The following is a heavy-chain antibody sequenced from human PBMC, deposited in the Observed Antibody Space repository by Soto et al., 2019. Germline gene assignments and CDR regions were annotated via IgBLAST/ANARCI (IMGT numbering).Heavy chain of an antibody. D-gene: IGHD6-19*01. Sequence: SETLSLTCTVSGGSVSSGSYYWSWIRQPPGKGLEWIGYIYYSGSTNYNPSLKSRVTISVDTSKNQFSLKLSSVTAADTAVYYCARDYWGQWRGDYYYYGMDVWGQGTTVTVSS. CDR3: ARDYWGQWRGDYYYYGMDV. J-gene: IGHJ6*02. CDR1: GGSVSSGSYY. CDR2: IYYSGST. V-gene: IGHV4-61*01.